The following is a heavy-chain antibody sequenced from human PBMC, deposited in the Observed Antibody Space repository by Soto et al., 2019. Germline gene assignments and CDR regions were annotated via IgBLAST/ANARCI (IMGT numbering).Heavy chain of an antibody. D-gene: IGHD3-22*01. V-gene: IGHV4-59*01. J-gene: IGHJ6*02. CDR1: GGSISSYY. CDR2: IYYSGST. CDR3: ARGGYDSSGYYYYYYGMDV. Sequence: SETLSLTCTVSGGSISSYYWSWIRQPPGKGLEWIGYIYYSGSTNYNPSLKSRVTISVDTSKNQFSLKLSSVTAADTAVYYCARGGYDSSGYYYYYYGMDVWGQGTTVTVSS.